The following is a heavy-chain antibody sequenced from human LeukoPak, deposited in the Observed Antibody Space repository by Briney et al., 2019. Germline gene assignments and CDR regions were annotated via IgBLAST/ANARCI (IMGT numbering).Heavy chain of an antibody. CDR2: ISGSGSST. V-gene: IGHV3-23*01. J-gene: IGHJ4*02. CDR3: AKVEQWLEEFYFDY. D-gene: IGHD6-19*01. Sequence: GGSVRLSCAASGFTFSSYAMSWVRQAPGKGLEWVSGISGSGSSTYYADSVKSRFTISRDNSKNALYLQMNSLRAEDTAVYYCAKVEQWLEEFYFDYWGQGTLVTASS. CDR1: GFTFSSYA.